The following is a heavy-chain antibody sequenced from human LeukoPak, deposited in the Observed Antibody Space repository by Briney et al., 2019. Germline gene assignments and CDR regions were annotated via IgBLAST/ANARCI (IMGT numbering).Heavy chain of an antibody. Sequence: GGSLRLSCAASGFTFSSYGMSWVRQAPGKGLEWVSAISGSGGSTYYADSVKGRFTISRDNAKNSLYLQMNSLRAEDTALYYCAKDRGATSHCPDYWGQGTLVTVSS. V-gene: IGHV3-23*01. CDR3: AKDRGATSHCPDY. CDR1: GFTFSSYG. CDR2: ISGSGGST. D-gene: IGHD2-2*01. J-gene: IGHJ4*02.